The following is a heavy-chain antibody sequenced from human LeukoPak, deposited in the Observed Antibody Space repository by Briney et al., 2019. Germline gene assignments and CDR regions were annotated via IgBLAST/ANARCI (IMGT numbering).Heavy chain of an antibody. Sequence: DSVKGRFTTSRDNSKNTLYLQMNSLRAEDTAVYYCAKDPYYYGSGTQLGGYWGQGTLVTVSS. V-gene: IGHV3-23*01. D-gene: IGHD3-10*01. J-gene: IGHJ4*02. CDR3: AKDPYYYGSGTQLGGY.